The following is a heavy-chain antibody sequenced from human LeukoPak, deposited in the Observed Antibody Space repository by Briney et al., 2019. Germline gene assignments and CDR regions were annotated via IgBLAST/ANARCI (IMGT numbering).Heavy chain of an antibody. J-gene: IGHJ4*02. CDR3: AREVVGATYYFDY. CDR2: IIPIFGTA. Sequence: SVKVSCKASGGTFSSYAISWVRQAPGQGLEWMGGIIPIFGTANYAQKFQGRVTITADESTSTAYMELSSLRSEDTAVYYCAREVVGATYYFDYWGQGTLVTVSS. D-gene: IGHD1-26*01. V-gene: IGHV1-69*13. CDR1: GGTFSSYA.